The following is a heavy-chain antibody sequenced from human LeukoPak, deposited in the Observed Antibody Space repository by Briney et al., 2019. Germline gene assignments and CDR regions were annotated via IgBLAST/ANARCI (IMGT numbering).Heavy chain of an antibody. CDR3: ARVGSSGGCDY. D-gene: IGHD2-15*01. Sequence: PSETLSLTCTVSGGSISSSSYYWGWIRQPPGKGLEWIGSIYYSGSTYYNPSLKSRVTISADTSKNQFSLKLSSVTAADTAVYYCARVGSSGGCDYWGQGTLVTVSS. CDR1: GGSISSSSYY. V-gene: IGHV4-39*07. J-gene: IGHJ4*02. CDR2: IYYSGST.